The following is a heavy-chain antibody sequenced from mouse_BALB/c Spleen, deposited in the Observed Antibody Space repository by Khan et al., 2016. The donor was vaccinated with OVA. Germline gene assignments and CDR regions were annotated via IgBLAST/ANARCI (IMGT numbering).Heavy chain of an antibody. V-gene: IGHV1-80*01. CDR1: GYAFSNYW. Sequence: QVQLQQSGAELVRPGSSMKISCKASGYAFSNYWMNWVRQGPGQGLEWIGQIYPGDGNTNYNGKFKDKATLTADKSSSTAYMQLSSLTSEDTAVDVCSRSGYDFVACWGQGPLVAVAA. J-gene: IGHJ3*01. CDR2: IYPGDGNT. CDR3: SRSGYDFVAC. D-gene: IGHD2-14*01.